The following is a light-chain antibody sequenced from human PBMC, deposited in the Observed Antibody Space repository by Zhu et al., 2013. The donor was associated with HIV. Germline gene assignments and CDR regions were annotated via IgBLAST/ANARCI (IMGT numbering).Light chain of an antibody. CDR1: QGISSA. J-gene: IGKJ4*01. CDR2: DAF. Sequence: AIQLTQSPSSLSASVGDRVTITCRASQGISSALAWYQQKPGKAPNLLIYDAFILQSGVPSRFSGSGSGTDFSLTISGLRPEDFATYYCQEFNSYPLTFGGGTKVEIK. V-gene: IGKV1-13*02. CDR3: QEFNSYPLT.